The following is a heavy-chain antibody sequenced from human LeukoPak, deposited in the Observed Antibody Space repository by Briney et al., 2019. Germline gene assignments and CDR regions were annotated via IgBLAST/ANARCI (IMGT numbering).Heavy chain of an antibody. Sequence: SETLSLTCGVYDGSFSGYYWTRIRQSPGKGLEWIGEINSSGSINYNPSLKSRVTISLDTSKSQFSLKLISVTAADTAVYCCARPRYFNDGSGHTDIWGQGTMVTVSS. D-gene: IGHD3-22*01. CDR3: ARPRYFNDGSGHTDI. V-gene: IGHV4-34*01. CDR2: INSSGSI. CDR1: DGSFSGYY. J-gene: IGHJ3*02.